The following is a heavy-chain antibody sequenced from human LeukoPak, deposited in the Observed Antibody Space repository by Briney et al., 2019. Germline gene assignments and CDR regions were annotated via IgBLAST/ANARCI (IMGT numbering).Heavy chain of an antibody. CDR1: GFTFSSYA. CDR3: VKGDGYSSSRPDY. Sequence: GGSLRLSCAASGFTFSSYAMSWVRQAPGKGLEWVSAISGSGGSTYYADSVKGRFTISRDNSKNTLYLQMNSLRAEDTAVYYCVKGDGYSSSRPDYWGQGTLVTVSS. V-gene: IGHV3-23*01. J-gene: IGHJ4*02. CDR2: ISGSGGST. D-gene: IGHD6-13*01.